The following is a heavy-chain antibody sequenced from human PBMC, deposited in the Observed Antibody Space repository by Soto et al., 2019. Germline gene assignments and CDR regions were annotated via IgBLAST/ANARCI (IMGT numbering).Heavy chain of an antibody. CDR2: IYYSGST. Sequence: PSATLSLTCTVSGGSISSAGYYWSWIRQHPGKGLEWIGYIYYSGSTYYNPSLKSRVTISVDTSKNQFSLKLSSVTAADTAVYYCAREQQLGNWFDPWGQGTLVTVSS. J-gene: IGHJ5*02. V-gene: IGHV4-31*03. CDR1: GGSISSAGYY. CDR3: AREQQLGNWFDP. D-gene: IGHD6-13*01.